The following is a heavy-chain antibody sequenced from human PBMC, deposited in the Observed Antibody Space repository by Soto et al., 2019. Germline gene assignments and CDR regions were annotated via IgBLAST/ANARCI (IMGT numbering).Heavy chain of an antibody. Sequence: PSETLSLTCTVSGGSISSSSYYWGWIRQAPGKGLEWIGSIYYSGSTYYNPSLKSRVTISVDTSKNQFSLKLSSVTAADTAVYYCARLSFSRYGILTGYYPETDYWGQGTLVTAPQ. V-gene: IGHV4-39*01. D-gene: IGHD3-9*01. CDR1: GGSISSSSYY. CDR3: ARLSFSRYGILTGYYPETDY. J-gene: IGHJ4*02. CDR2: IYYSGST.